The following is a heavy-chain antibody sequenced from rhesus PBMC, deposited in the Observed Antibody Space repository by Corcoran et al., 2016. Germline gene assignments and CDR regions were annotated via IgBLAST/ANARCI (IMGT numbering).Heavy chain of an antibody. D-gene: IGHD5-42*01. CDR3: ARDTGIQRVGAFDF. CDR2: ITYSGST. Sequence: QVQLQESGPGLVKPSETMSLTCAVSGSSISVSSWSWLRPAPGKGLEWIGYITYSGSTSYNPSLKSRVTMSRDTSKNQFSLKLSSVTAADTAVDYCARDTGIQRVGAFDFWGQGLRVTVSS. J-gene: IGHJ3*01. V-gene: IGHV4-122*02. CDR1: GSSISVSS.